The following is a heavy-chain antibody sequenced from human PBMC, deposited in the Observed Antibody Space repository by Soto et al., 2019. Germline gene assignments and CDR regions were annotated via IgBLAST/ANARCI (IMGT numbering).Heavy chain of an antibody. J-gene: IGHJ4*02. CDR2: ISSSSSTI. CDR3: ARVYGIAVAGTLDY. V-gene: IGHV3-48*01. Sequence: EVQLVESGGGLVQPGGSLRLSCAASGFTFSSYSMKWVRQAPGKGLEWVSYISSSSSTIYYADSVKGRFTISRDNAKNSLYLQMNSLRAEDTAVYYCARVYGIAVAGTLDYWGQGTLVIVSS. D-gene: IGHD6-19*01. CDR1: GFTFSSYS.